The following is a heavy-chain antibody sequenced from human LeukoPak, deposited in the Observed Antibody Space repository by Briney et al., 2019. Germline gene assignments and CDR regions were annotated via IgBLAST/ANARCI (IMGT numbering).Heavy chain of an antibody. V-gene: IGHV3-23*01. CDR2: IGGGGGRT. J-gene: IGHJ3*01. D-gene: IGHD6-19*01. CDR1: GFSISSYD. Sequence: GGTLTLTCAASGFSISSYDMSWIRQPPGKGLEWVSAIGGGGGRTYYADSVKGRFTISRANSDKTVPVQRTSMAAGATVVYYCARDRIEHTSGWWFDAFDLWGQGTVVTVSS. CDR3: ARDRIEHTSGWWFDAFDL.